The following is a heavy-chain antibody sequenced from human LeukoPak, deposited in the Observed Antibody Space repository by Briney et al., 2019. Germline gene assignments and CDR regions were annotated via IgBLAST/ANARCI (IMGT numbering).Heavy chain of an antibody. D-gene: IGHD3-22*01. V-gene: IGHV3-21*01. Sequence: GGSLRLSCAASGFTFSSYAMSWVRQAPGKGLEWVSSISSSSSYIYYADSVKGRFTISRDNAKNSLYLQMNSLRAEDTAVYYCARAAFALPPADSSGYISDWGQGTLVTVSS. CDR2: ISSSSSYI. J-gene: IGHJ4*02. CDR1: GFTFSSYA. CDR3: ARAAFALPPADSSGYISD.